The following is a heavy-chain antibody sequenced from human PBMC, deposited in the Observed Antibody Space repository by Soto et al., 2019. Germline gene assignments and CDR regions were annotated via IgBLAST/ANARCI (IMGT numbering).Heavy chain of an antibody. V-gene: IGHV1-69*04. CDR3: ARDRALNNAAVGMAY. Sequence: QVQLVQSGAEVKKPGSSVKVSCKASGGPFSSYVLTWVRQAPGQGLEWMGRIIPMFGITDFAPKFQGRVTITADKSTTTAHMELSSLRSEDKAIYYCARDRALNNAAVGMAYWGQGTLVTVSS. D-gene: IGHD6-13*01. J-gene: IGHJ4*02. CDR2: IIPMFGIT. CDR1: GGPFSSYV.